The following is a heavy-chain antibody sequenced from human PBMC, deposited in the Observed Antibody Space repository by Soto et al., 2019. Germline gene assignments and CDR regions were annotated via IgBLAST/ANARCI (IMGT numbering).Heavy chain of an antibody. D-gene: IGHD2-2*01. J-gene: IGHJ6*02. CDR2: ISSSSSYI. Sequence: PGGSLRLSCAASGFTLSSDSMNWVRQALGKGLEWVSSISSSSSYIYYADSVKGRFTISRDNAKNSLYLQMNSLRAEDTAVYYCARDHCSSTCCPMDVCGQGATVTVS. CDR3: ARDHCSSTCCPMDV. V-gene: IGHV3-21*01. CDR1: GFTLSSDS.